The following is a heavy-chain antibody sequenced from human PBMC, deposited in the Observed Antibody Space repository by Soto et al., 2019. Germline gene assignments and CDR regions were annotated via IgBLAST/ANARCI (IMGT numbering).Heavy chain of an antibody. D-gene: IGHD2-8*01. CDR3: AGDPGYYTTGVCPIFDF. V-gene: IGHV4-59*01. Sequence: AGTLRLSCTVSGYSFTNYFWSWIRQAPGKGLEWIAHMYHGGRTKYRPAIHRRFTMSLDSSNNQSSLNLSSVTAADTADYCCAGDPGYYTTGVCPIFDFWGQGILVTVSS. CDR2: MYHGGRT. J-gene: IGHJ4*02. CDR1: GYSFTNYF.